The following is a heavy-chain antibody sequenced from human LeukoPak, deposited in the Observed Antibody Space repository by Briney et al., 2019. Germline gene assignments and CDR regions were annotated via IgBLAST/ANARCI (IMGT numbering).Heavy chain of an antibody. CDR1: GFTFSRDW. CDR2: IKSDGSST. Sequence: PGGSLRLSCAASGFTFSRDWMHWVRQAPGKGLVWVSCIKSDGSSTSIADSAKGRFTISRDNAKNTVYLQMNSLRAEDTAVYYCVRDNRSYNFDYWGQGTLVTVSS. D-gene: IGHD1-26*01. CDR3: VRDNRSYNFDY. V-gene: IGHV3-74*01. J-gene: IGHJ4*02.